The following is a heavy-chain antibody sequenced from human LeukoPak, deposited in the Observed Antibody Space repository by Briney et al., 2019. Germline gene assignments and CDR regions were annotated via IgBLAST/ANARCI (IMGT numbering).Heavy chain of an antibody. J-gene: IGHJ4*02. CDR1: GFTFGDHV. V-gene: IGHV3-49*04. D-gene: IGHD3-3*01. CDR2: IRSKGYGETT. CDR3: ARDQIDVEWLCAY. Sequence: GGSLRLSCTVSGFTFGDHVMSWVRQAPGKGLEWVGLIRSKGYGETTEYAASVKGRFTISRDNAKNSLYPQMNSLRAEDTAVYYCARDQIDVEWLCAYWGQGTLVTVSS.